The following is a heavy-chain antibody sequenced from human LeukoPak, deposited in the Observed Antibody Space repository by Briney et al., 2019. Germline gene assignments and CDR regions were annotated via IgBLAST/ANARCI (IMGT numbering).Heavy chain of an antibody. D-gene: IGHD2-2*01. CDR2: ISSSSSTI. CDR3: ARDGKVVPAAPDAFDI. J-gene: IGHJ3*02. V-gene: IGHV3-48*01. CDR1: GFTFSSYS. Sequence: GGSLRLSCAASGFTFSSYSMNWVRQAPGKGLEWVSYISSSSSTIYYADSVKGRFTISRDNAKNSLYLQMNSLRAEDTAVYYCARDGKVVPAAPDAFDIWGQGTMVTVSS.